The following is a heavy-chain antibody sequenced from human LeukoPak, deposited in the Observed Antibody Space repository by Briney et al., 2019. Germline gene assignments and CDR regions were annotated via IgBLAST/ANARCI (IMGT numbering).Heavy chain of an antibody. J-gene: IGHJ6*03. D-gene: IGHD5-24*01. CDR2: INPSGGST. CDR1: GYTFTSYY. CDR3: AREFVEMATNPYYMDV. V-gene: IGHV1-46*01. Sequence: ASVKVSCKASGYTFTSYYMHWVRQAPGQGLEWMGIINPSGGSTSYAQKFQGRVTMTRDTSTSTVCMELSSLRSEDTAVYYCAREFVEMATNPYYMDVWGKGTTVTVPS.